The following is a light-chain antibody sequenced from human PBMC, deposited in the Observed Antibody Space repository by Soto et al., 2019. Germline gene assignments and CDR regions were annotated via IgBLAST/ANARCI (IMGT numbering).Light chain of an antibody. CDR2: SSN. CDR1: SCNIGSNT. V-gene: IGLV1-44*01. J-gene: IGLJ1*01. CDR3: AAWEDSLNGYV. Sequence: QSALTQPASASREPGRRVAICDAKRSCNIGSNTVNWYQQLPGTAPKLLIYSSNQRPSGVPDRFSGSKSGTSASLAISGLQSEDEADYYCAAWEDSLNGYVFGTGTKV.